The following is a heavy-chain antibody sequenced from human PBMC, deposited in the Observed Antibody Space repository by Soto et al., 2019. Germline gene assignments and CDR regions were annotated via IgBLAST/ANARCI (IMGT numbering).Heavy chain of an antibody. Sequence: SVKVSCKASGGTFSSYAISWVRQAPGQGLEWMGGIIPIFGTANYAQKFQGRVTMTRNDSTSTAYMELSSLRSEDTAVYYCARGRRYCTNGVCYSFEYWGQGTLVTVSS. D-gene: IGHD2-8*01. V-gene: IGHV1-69*05. CDR2: IIPIFGTA. CDR1: GGTFSSYA. CDR3: ARGRRYCTNGVCYSFEY. J-gene: IGHJ4*02.